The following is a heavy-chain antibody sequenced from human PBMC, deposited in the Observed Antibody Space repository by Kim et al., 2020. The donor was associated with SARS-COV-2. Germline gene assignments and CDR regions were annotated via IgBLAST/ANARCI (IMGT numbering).Heavy chain of an antibody. J-gene: IGHJ6*02. CDR1: GGSFSGYS. CDR2: INHSGST. D-gene: IGHD3-10*01. Sequence: SETLSLTCAVYGGSFSGYSWSWIRQPPGKGLEWIGEINHSGSTNYIPSLKSRDTILVDTSKNQFSRKLSSVTAADTAEYYCARGDYGSGSYHKYGMDVWGQGTTVTVSS. V-gene: IGHV4-34*01. CDR3: ARGDYGSGSYHKYGMDV.